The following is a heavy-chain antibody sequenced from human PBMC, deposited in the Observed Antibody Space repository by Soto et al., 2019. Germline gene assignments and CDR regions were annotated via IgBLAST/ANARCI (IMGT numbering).Heavy chain of an antibody. J-gene: IGHJ6*02. V-gene: IGHV4-34*01. Sequence: SETLSLTCAVYGGSFSGYYWSWIRQPPGKGLEWIGEINHSGSTNYNPSLKSRVTISVDTSKNQFSLKLSSVTAADTAVYYCARGRDVVVVPAANRYYYYYGMDVWGQGTTVTVSS. CDR3: ARGRDVVVVPAANRYYYYYGMDV. CDR2: INHSGST. CDR1: GGSFSGYY. D-gene: IGHD2-2*01.